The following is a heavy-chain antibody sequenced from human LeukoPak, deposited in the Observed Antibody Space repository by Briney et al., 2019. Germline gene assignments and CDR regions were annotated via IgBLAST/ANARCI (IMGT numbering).Heavy chain of an antibody. V-gene: IGHV4-59*08. CDR3: ARAPRIAVAGKRSWPYYFDY. D-gene: IGHD6-19*01. J-gene: IGHJ4*02. Sequence: SETLSLTCTVSGGSISSYYWSWIRQPPGKGLEWIGYIYYSGSTNYNPSLKSRVTISVDTSKNQFSLKLSSVTAADTAVYYCARAPRIAVAGKRSWPYYFDYWGQGTLVTVSS. CDR1: GGSISSYY. CDR2: IYYSGST.